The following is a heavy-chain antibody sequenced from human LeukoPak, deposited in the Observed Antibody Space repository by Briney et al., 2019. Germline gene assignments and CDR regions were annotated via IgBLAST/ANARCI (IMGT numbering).Heavy chain of an antibody. CDR3: AKQSAGSAAWYSLHYDF. V-gene: IGHV3-30*18. CDR1: GFPFSTYS. J-gene: IGHJ4*02. D-gene: IGHD6-13*01. CDR2: ISSDGSDE. Sequence: GGSLRLSCAASGFPFSTYSMHWVRQAPGKGLEWVAVISSDGSDEYYADSLKGRFTISRDNSKDTLYLQMNGLRAEDTAVYFCAKQSAGSAAWYSLHYDFWGQGTLVTVSS.